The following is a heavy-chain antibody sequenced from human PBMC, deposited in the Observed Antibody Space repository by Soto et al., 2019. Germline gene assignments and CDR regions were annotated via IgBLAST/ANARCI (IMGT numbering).Heavy chain of an antibody. J-gene: IGHJ5*02. CDR3: ARGIKYGAYSRWFDP. CDR1: GYTFTSYD. D-gene: IGHD4-17*01. Sequence: QVQLVQSGAEVKKPGASVKVSCKASGYTFTSYDINWVRQATGQGFEYWGWMNPNSGNTGYVKTFQGRGTMTRATSMSTAYTELSSLRSVDTAVYYCARGIKYGAYSRWFDPWGTGPLVTVSS. V-gene: IGHV1-8*01. CDR2: MNPNSGNT.